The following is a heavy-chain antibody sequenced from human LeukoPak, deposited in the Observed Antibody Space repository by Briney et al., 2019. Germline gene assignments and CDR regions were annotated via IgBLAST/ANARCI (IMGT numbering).Heavy chain of an antibody. CDR1: GFTFSSYW. Sequence: GGSLRLSCAASGFTFSSYWMSWVRQAPGKGLEWVANIKQDGSEKYYVDSVKGRFTISRDNAKNSLYLQMNSLRAEDTAVYYCARDYGYDILTGRGMDVWGQGTTVTVSS. V-gene: IGHV3-7*01. D-gene: IGHD3-9*01. CDR2: IKQDGSEK. CDR3: ARDYGYDILTGRGMDV. J-gene: IGHJ6*02.